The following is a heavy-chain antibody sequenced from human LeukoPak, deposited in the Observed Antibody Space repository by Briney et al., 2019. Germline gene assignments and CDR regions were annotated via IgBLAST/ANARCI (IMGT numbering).Heavy chain of an antibody. CDR1: GYSISSGYY. D-gene: IGHD3-3*01. V-gene: IGHV4-38-2*02. Sequence: PSETLSLTCTVSGYSISSGYYWGWIRQPPGKGLEWFGSIYHSGSTYYNPSLKSRVTISVDTSKNQFSLKLSSVTAADTAVYYCARGYYDFWSGYYLSDPWGQGTLVTVS. CDR2: IYHSGST. CDR3: ARGYYDFWSGYYLSDP. J-gene: IGHJ5*02.